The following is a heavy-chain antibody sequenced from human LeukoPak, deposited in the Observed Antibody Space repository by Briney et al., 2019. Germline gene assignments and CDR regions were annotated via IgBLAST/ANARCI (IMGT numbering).Heavy chain of an antibody. CDR2: ISSSSSYI. D-gene: IGHD3-22*01. CDR3: ARTMIGPGDY. V-gene: IGHV3-21*01. J-gene: IGHJ4*02. Sequence: GGSLRLSCAASGFTLSSYSMNWVRQAPGKGLEWVSSISSSSSYICYADSVKGRFTISRDNAKNSLYLQMNSLRAEDTAVYYCARTMIGPGDYWGQGTLVTVSS. CDR1: GFTLSSYS.